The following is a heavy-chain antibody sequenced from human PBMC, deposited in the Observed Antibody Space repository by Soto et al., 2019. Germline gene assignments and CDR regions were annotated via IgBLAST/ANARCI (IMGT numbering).Heavy chain of an antibody. CDR2: IYYRGNT. J-gene: IGHJ4*02. CDR3: ARLRGGCPADF. CDR1: GGSISNNNYH. D-gene: IGHD3-16*01. Sequence: SATLSLTCSVSGGSISNNNYHWGWIRQPPGKGLEWMGSIYYRGNTYYNPSLRSRITISVDTSRNQFSLALSSVTAADTAVYFCARLRGGCPADFWGQGTLVTVSS. V-gene: IGHV4-39*01.